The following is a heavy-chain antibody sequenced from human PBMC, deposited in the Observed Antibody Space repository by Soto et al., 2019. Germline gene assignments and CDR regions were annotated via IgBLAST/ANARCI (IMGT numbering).Heavy chain of an antibody. Sequence: SDTSGVAYGSSSSRGYSWSWIRQPPGKGLEWIGYIYHSGSTYYNPSLKSRVTISVDRSKNQFSLKLSSVTAADTAVYYCARVPGPWGQGTTVTVSS. CDR3: ARVPGP. CDR1: YGSSSSRGYS. CDR2: IYHSGST. V-gene: IGHV4-30-2*01. J-gene: IGHJ6*02.